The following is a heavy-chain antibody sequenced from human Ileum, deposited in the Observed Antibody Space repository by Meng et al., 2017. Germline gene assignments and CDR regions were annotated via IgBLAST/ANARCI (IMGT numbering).Heavy chain of an antibody. V-gene: IGHV1-69*10. Sequence: QVQFAQSGAEVKYPGSSVTISCKASGGAFSSSAIGWLRQAPGRGLEWMGGIIPILNASTYAQNFKGRVTLSADMATTTVYMELSSLTSDDTAVYFCARDCSGGGCFDPWGQGTLVTVSS. CDR3: ARDCSGGGCFDP. CDR2: IIPILNAS. J-gene: IGHJ5*02. D-gene: IGHD2-15*01. CDR1: GGAFSSSA.